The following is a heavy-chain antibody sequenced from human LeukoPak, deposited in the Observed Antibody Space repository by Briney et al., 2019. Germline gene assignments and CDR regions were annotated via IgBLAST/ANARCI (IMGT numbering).Heavy chain of an antibody. CDR2: VSRTITTT. CDR1: GFTFSSYS. D-gene: IGHD4-17*01. CDR3: ARRDDYDEGPFDY. Sequence: GGSLRLSCAASGFTFSSYSMSWVRQAPGRGLEWVSYVSRTITTTYYADSVKGRFIISRDNAKNSLHLQMNSLRVEDTAVYYCARRDDYDEGPFDYWGHGTLVTVSS. J-gene: IGHJ4*01. V-gene: IGHV3-48*01.